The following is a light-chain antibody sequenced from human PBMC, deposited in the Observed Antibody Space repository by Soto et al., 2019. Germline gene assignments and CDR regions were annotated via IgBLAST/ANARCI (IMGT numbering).Light chain of an antibody. CDR3: RSYAGSSTHVV. J-gene: IGLJ2*01. CDR2: EGS. Sequence: QSALTQPASVSGSPGQSITISCTGTSSDVGSYNLVSWYQQHPGKAPKLMIYEGSKRPSGVSHRFYGSKSGNTASLTISGRHAEDEADYYCRSYAGSSTHVVFGGGTKVTVL. CDR1: SSDVGSYNL. V-gene: IGLV2-23*01.